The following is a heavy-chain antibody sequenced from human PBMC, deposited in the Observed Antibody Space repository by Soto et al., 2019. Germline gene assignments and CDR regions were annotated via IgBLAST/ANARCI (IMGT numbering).Heavy chain of an antibody. V-gene: IGHV4-31*03. J-gene: IGHJ4*02. CDR2: IYYSGST. CDR3: AREISYYDSSGYYYVYFDY. Sequence: QVQLQESGPGLVKPSQTLSLTCTVSGVSISSGGYYWSWIRQHPGKCLEWIGYIYYSGSTYYNPSLKRRVTLSVDTSKNQFSLKLSSVTAADTAVYYCAREISYYDSSGYYYVYFDYWGQGTLVTVSS. D-gene: IGHD3-22*01. CDR1: GVSISSGGYY.